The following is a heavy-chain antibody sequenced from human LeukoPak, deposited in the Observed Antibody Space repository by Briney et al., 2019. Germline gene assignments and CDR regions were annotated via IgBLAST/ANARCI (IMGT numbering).Heavy chain of an antibody. CDR1: GFTVSSHY. CDR2: LYSDGTT. J-gene: IGHJ3*01. CDR3: ARVPYYWVTADQKTDSFDF. Sequence: GGSLRLSCAASGFTVSSHYMNWVRQAPGKGLQWVSVLYSDGTTYYADSVKGRFTISRDNSRSTLYLQMNSLRAEDTAVYFCARVPYYWVTADQKTDSFDFWGRGTAVTVSS. D-gene: IGHD2-21*02. V-gene: IGHV3-66*01.